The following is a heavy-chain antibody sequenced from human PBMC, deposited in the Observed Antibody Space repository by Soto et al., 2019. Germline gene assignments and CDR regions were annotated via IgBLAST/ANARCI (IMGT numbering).Heavy chain of an antibody. D-gene: IGHD3-10*01. V-gene: IGHV1-18*01. CDR1: GYTFTSYG. CDR2: ISDYNGNT. J-gene: IGHJ6*02. Sequence: ASVKVSCKASGYTFTSYGISWVRQAPGQGLEWMGWISDYNGNTKYAQKFQGRVTMATDTSTRTAYMELRSLRSDDTAVYYCAREGYYSGSESYSPPRYYGMDVWG. CDR3: AREGYYSGSESYSPPRYYGMDV.